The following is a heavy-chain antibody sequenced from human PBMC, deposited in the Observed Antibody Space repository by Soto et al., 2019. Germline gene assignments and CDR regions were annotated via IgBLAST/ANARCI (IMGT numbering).Heavy chain of an antibody. V-gene: IGHV4-4*02. CDR2: IYHSGST. CDR1: GGAISSSNC. D-gene: IGHD3-22*01. Sequence: ASETLSLTCAVSGGAISSSNCWSWVRQPPGKGLEWIGEIYHSGSTNYNPSLKSRVTISVDKSKNQFSLKLSSVTAADTAVYYCARSPDSSGYYPRRYYYGMDVWGQGTTVTVSS. J-gene: IGHJ6*02. CDR3: ARSPDSSGYYPRRYYYGMDV.